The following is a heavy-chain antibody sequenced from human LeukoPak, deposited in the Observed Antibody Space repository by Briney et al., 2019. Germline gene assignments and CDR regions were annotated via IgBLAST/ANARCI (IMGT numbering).Heavy chain of an antibody. CDR3: ARGRGVYSYAFY. CDR1: GFTFSSYG. J-gene: IGHJ4*02. D-gene: IGHD5-18*01. CDR2: IWYDGSNK. Sequence: GGSLRLSCAASGFTFSSYGMHWVRQAPGKGLEWVAVIWYDGSNKYYADSVKGRFTISRDNSKNTLYLQMNSLRAEDTAVYYCARGRGVYSYAFYWGQGTLVTVSS. V-gene: IGHV3-33*01.